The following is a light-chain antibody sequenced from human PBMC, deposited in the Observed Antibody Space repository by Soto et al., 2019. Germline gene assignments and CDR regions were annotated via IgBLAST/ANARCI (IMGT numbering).Light chain of an antibody. CDR2: SAT. CDR3: QQTYTIPWT. CDR1: QSFSNY. Sequence: DIQITQSPSTLSASVGDRVTITCRTSQSFSNYLAWYQHRPGKAPKLLIYSATVLQSGVPSRFSGSGSGTDFTLTISRLQPEDSATYYCQQTYTIPWTFGQGTKVDIK. J-gene: IGKJ1*01. V-gene: IGKV1-39*01.